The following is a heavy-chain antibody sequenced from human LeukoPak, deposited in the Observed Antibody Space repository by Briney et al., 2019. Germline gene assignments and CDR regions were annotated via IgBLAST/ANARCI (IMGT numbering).Heavy chain of an antibody. CDR3: ARGYSSGWYGGY. Sequence: SVKVSCKASGGTFSSYAISWVRQAPGQGLEWMGGIIPIFGTANYARKFQGRVTITADESTSTAYMELSSLRSEDTAVYYCARGYSSGWYGGYWGQGTLVTVSS. CDR1: GGTFSSYA. J-gene: IGHJ4*02. D-gene: IGHD6-19*01. V-gene: IGHV1-69*13. CDR2: IIPIFGTA.